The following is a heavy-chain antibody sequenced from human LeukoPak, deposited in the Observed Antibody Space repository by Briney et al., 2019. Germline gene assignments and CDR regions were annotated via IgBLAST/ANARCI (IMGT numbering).Heavy chain of an antibody. CDR2: IIGSGGSA. D-gene: IGHD1-1*01. CDR1: RFTFNSYA. J-gene: IGHJ6*04. CDR3: AKDGTDFYYYGIDV. V-gene: IGHV3-23*01. Sequence: GGPLRLFCAACRFTFNSYAMMWVREAPGRGREGVSAIIGSGGSAYYADLVKGRLTIARDNTKNTLYLEKNSLRAGDTAVYFCAKDGTDFYYYGIDVWGKGTTVTVFS.